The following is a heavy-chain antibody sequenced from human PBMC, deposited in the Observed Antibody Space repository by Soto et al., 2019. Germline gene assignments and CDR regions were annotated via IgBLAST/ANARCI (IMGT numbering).Heavy chain of an antibody. V-gene: IGHV5-51*01. CDR3: ARLPGVRGVFDGFNI. CDR2: IYPGDSDT. Sequence: PGESLKISCKGSGYSFSGYWIGWVRQMPGKGLEWMGVIYPGDSDTRYSPSFQGQVALSVDKSTKTAYLQWSSLKASDTAMYYCARLPGVRGVFDGFNIWGQGTLVTVSS. D-gene: IGHD3-10*01. CDR1: GYSFSGYW. J-gene: IGHJ3*02.